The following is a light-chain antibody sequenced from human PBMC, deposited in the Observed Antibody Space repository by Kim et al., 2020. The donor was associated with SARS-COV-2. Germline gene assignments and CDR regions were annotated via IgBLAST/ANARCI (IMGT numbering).Light chain of an antibody. Sequence: QSVLTQPPSVSGAPGQRVNISCTGSSSNIGAGYDVHWFQQFPGTAPQLLIYGNSNRPSGVPDRFSGSKSDTSASLAITGLQPEDEADYYCQSYDSSLSGSWVFGGGTQLTVL. CDR2: GNS. J-gene: IGLJ3*02. CDR1: SSNIGAGYD. V-gene: IGLV1-40*01. CDR3: QSYDSSLSGSWV.